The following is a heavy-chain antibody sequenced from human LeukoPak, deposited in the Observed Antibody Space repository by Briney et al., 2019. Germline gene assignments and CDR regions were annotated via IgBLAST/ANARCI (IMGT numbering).Heavy chain of an antibody. Sequence: ASVKVSCKASGYTFTSYAMNWVRQAPGQGLEWMGWISAYNGNTNYAQKLQGRVTMTTDTSTSTAYMELRSLRYDDTAVYYCAREGGSWFDPWGQGTLVTVSS. J-gene: IGHJ5*02. CDR2: ISAYNGNT. CDR1: GYTFTSYA. V-gene: IGHV1-18*01. CDR3: AREGGSWFDP. D-gene: IGHD3-16*01.